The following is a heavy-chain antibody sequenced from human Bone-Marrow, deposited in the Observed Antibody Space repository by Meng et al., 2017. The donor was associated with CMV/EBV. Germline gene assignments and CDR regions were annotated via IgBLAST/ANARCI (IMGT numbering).Heavy chain of an antibody. J-gene: IGHJ4*02. Sequence: GGSLRLSCAGSGFTFISYAMTWVRQAPGKGLEWVSAISGSGGSTYYADSVKGRFTISRDNSKNTLYLQMNSLRAEDTAVYYCAKDKRELRNWGQGTRVTVSS. CDR3: AKDKRELRN. CDR2: ISGSGGST. V-gene: IGHV3-23*01. D-gene: IGHD1-26*01. CDR1: GFTFISYA.